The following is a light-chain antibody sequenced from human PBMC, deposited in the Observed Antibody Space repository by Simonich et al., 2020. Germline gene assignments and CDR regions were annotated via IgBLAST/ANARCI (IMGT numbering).Light chain of an antibody. CDR1: QSISNW. J-gene: IGKJ4*01. CDR3: QQYNSYSPGT. CDR2: KES. Sequence: DIQMTQSPSTLSASVGDRVTITCRARQSISNWVAWYQQKPGKAPKLLFYKESSLESGVPSRLSGSGSGTEFTLTISSLQPDDFATYYCQQYNSYSPGTCGGGTKVEIK. V-gene: IGKV1-5*03.